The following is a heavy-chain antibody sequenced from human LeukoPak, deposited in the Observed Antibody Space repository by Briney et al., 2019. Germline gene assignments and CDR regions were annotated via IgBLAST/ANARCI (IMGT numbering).Heavy chain of an antibody. J-gene: IGHJ4*02. CDR3: ARGRFHGSGHTYGYSY. D-gene: IGHD5-18*01. CDR1: GGSFSGYF. CDR2: INHIEST. V-gene: IGHV4-34*01. Sequence: PSETLSLTRAVYGGSFSGYFWSWIRQPPGKGLEWMGEINHIESTNYNPSLKSRVTISVDTTKNQFSLKLNSVAGAETAVYYCARGRFHGSGHTYGYSYWGQGVLVTVSS.